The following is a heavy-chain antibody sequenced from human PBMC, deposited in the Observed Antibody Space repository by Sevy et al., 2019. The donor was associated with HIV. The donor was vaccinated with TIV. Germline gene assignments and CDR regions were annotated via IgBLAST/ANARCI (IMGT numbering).Heavy chain of an antibody. CDR2: TYYRSKWYN. J-gene: IGHJ5*02. CDR1: GDSVSSNSAA. V-gene: IGHV6-1*01. Sequence: SQTLSLTCAISGDSVSSNSAAWNWIRQSPSRGLEWLGRTYYRSKWYNVYAVSVKSRITINPDTSKTQFSLQLNSVTPEDTAVYYCARGGYSSSSFGHWFDPWGQGTLVTVSS. CDR3: ARGGYSSSSFGHWFDP. D-gene: IGHD6-6*01.